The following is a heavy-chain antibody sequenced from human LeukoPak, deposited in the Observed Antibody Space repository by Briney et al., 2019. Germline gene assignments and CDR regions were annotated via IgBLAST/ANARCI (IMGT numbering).Heavy chain of an antibody. CDR2: IKPDGSGK. D-gene: IGHD5-12*01. CDR1: GFTFSSYW. CDR3: ATYSGSSGASDY. Sequence: GGSLRLSCAASGFTFSSYWMSWVRQAPGKGLEGVASIKPDGSGKNYVDSVKGRFTISRDNAKNSLYLQVNSPRAEDTAVYYCATYSGSSGASDYWGQGTLVTVSS. V-gene: IGHV3-7*01. J-gene: IGHJ4*02.